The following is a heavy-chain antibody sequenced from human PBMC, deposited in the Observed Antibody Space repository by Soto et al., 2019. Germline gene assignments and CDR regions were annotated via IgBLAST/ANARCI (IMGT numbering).Heavy chain of an antibody. V-gene: IGHV1-3*01. CDR2: INAGNGNT. J-gene: IGHJ4*02. D-gene: IGHD5-12*01. CDR3: ARGIWVATTASYYFDS. CDR1: GYTFTKYA. Sequence: QVQLVQSGAEVKKPGTSVILSCKASGYTFTKYAMQWVRQALGQRLEWMGWINAGNGNTKYSQKFQGRLTITRDASANIAYMDLRSLTSEDTAVFYCARGIWVATTASYYFDSWGQGTQVTVSS.